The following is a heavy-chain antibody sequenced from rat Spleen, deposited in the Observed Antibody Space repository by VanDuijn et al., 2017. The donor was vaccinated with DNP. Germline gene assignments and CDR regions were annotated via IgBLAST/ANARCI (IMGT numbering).Heavy chain of an antibody. CDR1: GFSLTSYN. V-gene: IGHV2-30*01. CDR2: IWTGGTT. D-gene: IGHD1-10*01. CDR3: ARDLSNNYGYYSLDA. Sequence: VQLQESGSGLVKPSQTLSLTCTVSGFSLTSYNVHWVRQPTGKGLEWMGMIWTGGTTAYNSALKSRLTISRDTSKSQVFLKMDSLQAEDMATYYCARDLSNNYGYYSLDAWGQGASVTVSS. J-gene: IGHJ4*01.